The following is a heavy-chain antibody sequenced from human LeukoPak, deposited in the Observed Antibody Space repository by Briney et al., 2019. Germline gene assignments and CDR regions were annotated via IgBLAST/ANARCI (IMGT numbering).Heavy chain of an antibody. D-gene: IGHD3-10*01. CDR3: ARIGPSGSGSYFFLDP. J-gene: IGHJ5*02. CDR2: IDSDGSGA. Sequence: GESLKISCAASGFTFSSYWMHWVRQAPGMGLVWVSRIDSDGSGASYADSVKGRLTISRDNAKNTLYLQMNSLRAEDTAVYYCARIGPSGSGSYFFLDPWGQGTLVTVSS. V-gene: IGHV3-74*01. CDR1: GFTFSSYW.